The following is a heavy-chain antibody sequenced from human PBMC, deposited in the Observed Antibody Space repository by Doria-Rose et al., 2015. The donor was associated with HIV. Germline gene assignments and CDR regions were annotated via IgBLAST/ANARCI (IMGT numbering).Heavy chain of an antibody. J-gene: IGHJ2*01. CDR1: GGPLRGYY. V-gene: IGHV4-34*01. CDR2: VSQSGRT. Sequence: QVQLQESGAGLLKPSETLSLTCAVFGGPLRGYYWSWIRQPPGKGLEWIGEVSQSGRTNYNPSLKSRVTISVDRSKNQFSLKLTSVTAADTAVYYCARNGLTGVIINRYFDLWGRGTLVTVSS. D-gene: IGHD3-3*01. CDR3: ARNGLTGVIINRYFDL.